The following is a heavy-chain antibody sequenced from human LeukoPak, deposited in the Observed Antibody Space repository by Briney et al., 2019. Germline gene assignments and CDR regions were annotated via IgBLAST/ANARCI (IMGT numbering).Heavy chain of an antibody. J-gene: IGHJ3*02. CDR1: GGPFSGYY. V-gene: IGHV4-34*01. D-gene: IGHD3-10*01. Sequence: SETLSLTCAVYGGPFSGYYWSWIRQPPGKGLEWIGEINHSGSTNYNPSLKSRVTISVDTSKNQFSLKLSSVTAADTAVYYCARHVKVRGVHGARDAFDIWGQGTMVTVSS. CDR2: INHSGST. CDR3: ARHVKVRGVHGARDAFDI.